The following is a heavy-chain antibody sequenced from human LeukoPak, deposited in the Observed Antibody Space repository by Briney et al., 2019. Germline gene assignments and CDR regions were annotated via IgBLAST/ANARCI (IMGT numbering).Heavy chain of an antibody. CDR2: TSIYNGKT. CDR1: GYRFTAYG. D-gene: IGHD2-21*02. CDR3: ARVCHIVVVTAEGGWFDP. V-gene: IGHV1-18*01. Sequence: ASVKVSCTASGYRFTAYGVGWLRQAPGHGLEWVGRTSIYNGKTYYAQRFQDRVTMTTDTSTSTVYMELRSLRSDDTAVYYCARVCHIVVVTAEGGWFDPWGQGTLVTVSS. J-gene: IGHJ5*02.